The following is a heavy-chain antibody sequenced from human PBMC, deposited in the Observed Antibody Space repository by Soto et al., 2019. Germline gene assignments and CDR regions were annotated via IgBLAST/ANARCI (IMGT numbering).Heavy chain of an antibody. J-gene: IGHJ6*02. V-gene: IGHV3-48*01. CDR1: GFTFSTYS. CDR2: ISSGSSPI. CDR3: ARCASYGLDV. Sequence: GGSLRLSCAASGFTFSTYSMNWVRQAPGKGLEWVSYISSGSSPIYYADSVNGRFTISSDTANNSLYLQMNSTSADDTAEYYSARCASYGLDVWGHGTLVTVSS.